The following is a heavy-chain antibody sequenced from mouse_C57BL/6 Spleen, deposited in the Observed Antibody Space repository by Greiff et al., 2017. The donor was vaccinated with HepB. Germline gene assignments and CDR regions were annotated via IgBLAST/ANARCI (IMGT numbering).Heavy chain of an antibody. CDR2: IYPGNGDT. V-gene: IGHV1-12*01. CDR3: ARSGGVLRREDYFDY. D-gene: IGHD1-2*01. CDR1: GYTFTSYN. J-gene: IGHJ2*01. Sequence: LQQSGAELVRPGASVKMSCKASGYTFTSYNMHWVKQTPRQGLEWIGAIYPGNGDTSYNQKFKGKATLTVDKSSSTAYMQLSSLTSEDSAVYFCARSGGVLRREDYFDYWGQGTTLTVSS.